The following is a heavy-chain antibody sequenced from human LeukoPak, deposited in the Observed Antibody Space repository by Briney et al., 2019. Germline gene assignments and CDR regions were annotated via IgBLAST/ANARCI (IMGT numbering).Heavy chain of an antibody. CDR3: ARGAYSSSWSFSP. D-gene: IGHD6-13*01. V-gene: IGHV3-30-3*01. CDR2: ITYDGNNK. CDR1: GFTFSNYA. Sequence: GGSLRLSCAASGFTFSNYAMHWARQAPGKGLEWVAVITYDGNNKYYADSVKGRFTISRDNSKDTLYVQMNSLRTEDTAVYYCARGAYSSSWSFSPWGQGTLVTVFS. J-gene: IGHJ5*02.